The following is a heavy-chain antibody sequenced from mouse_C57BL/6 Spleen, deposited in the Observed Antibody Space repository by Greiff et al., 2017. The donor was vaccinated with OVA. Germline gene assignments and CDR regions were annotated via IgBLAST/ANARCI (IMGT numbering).Heavy chain of an antibody. Sequence: QVQLQQSGAELMKPGASVKLSCKATGYTFTSYWMHWVKQRPIQGLEWIGNIDPSDSETHYNQKFKDKATLTVDKSSSTAYMQLSSLTSEDSAVYYCARGNSNYYYFDYWGQGTTLTVSS. J-gene: IGHJ2*01. V-gene: IGHV1-52*01. CDR3: ARGNSNYYYFDY. D-gene: IGHD2-5*01. CDR2: IDPSDSET. CDR1: GYTFTSYW.